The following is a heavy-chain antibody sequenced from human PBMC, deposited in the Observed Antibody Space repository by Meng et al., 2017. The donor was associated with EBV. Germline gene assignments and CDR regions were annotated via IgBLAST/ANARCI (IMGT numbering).Heavy chain of an antibody. D-gene: IGHD4-17*01. Sequence: RLQQLGPGLGNPSEPLSLICLVSGGSISTPNYYWGWIRQPPGKGLEWIGTFYSVATTFYNPSLKSRLTISVDTSKNQFSLRLSSVTAADTAIYYCVRGYDYGDYVDYWGQGTLVTVSS. CDR1: GGSISTPNYY. CDR2: FYSVATT. J-gene: IGHJ4*02. V-gene: IGHV4-39*07. CDR3: VRGYDYGDYVDY.